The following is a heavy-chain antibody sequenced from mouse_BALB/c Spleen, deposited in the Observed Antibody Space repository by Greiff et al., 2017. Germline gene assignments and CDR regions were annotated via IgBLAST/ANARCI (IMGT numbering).Heavy chain of an antibody. D-gene: IGHD1-1*01. V-gene: IGHV4-1*02. J-gene: IGHJ4*01. CDR2: INPDSSTI. CDR3: ARHYYGSPHYYAMDY. CDR1: GFDFSRYW. Sequence: EVKLLESGGGLVQPGGSLKLSCAASGFDFSRYWMSWVRQAPGKGLEWIGEINPDSSTINYTPSLKDKFIISRDNAKNTLYLQMSKVRSEDTALYYCARHYYGSPHYYAMDYWGQGTSVTVSS.